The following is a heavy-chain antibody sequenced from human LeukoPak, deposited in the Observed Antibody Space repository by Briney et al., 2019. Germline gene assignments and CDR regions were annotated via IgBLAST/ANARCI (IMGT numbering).Heavy chain of an antibody. CDR3: ARADGGNSPLGAFDI. V-gene: IGHV4-4*07. J-gene: IGHJ3*02. CDR1: GGSISSYY. CDR2: IYTSVST. Sequence: SETLSLTCTVSGGSISSYYWSWIRQPAGKGPEWIGRIYTSVSTNYNPSLKSRVTMSVDTSKNQFSLKLSSVTAADTAVYYCARADGGNSPLGAFDIWGQGTMVTVSS. D-gene: IGHD4-23*01.